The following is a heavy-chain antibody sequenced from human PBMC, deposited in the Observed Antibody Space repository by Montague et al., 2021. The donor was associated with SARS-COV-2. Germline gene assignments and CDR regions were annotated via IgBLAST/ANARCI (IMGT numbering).Heavy chain of an antibody. V-gene: IGHV4-34*01. CDR2: INHSGTTNY. J-gene: IGHJ4*02. CDR3: ARWDPQTLTLIGLRGKSASDY. CDR1: GGSFSGYY. Sequence: SEILSLTCAVYGGSFSGYYWTWILQYPGKGLGWIAEINHSGTTNYNFNPSLRNRVTISVVTSKSQFSMKLSSVTAADTGVYYCARWDPQTLTLIGLRGKSASDYWGQGTLVTVSS. D-gene: IGHD4-23*01.